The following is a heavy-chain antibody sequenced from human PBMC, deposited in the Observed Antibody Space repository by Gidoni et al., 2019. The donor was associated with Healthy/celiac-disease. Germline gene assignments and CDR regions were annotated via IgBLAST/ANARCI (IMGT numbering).Heavy chain of an antibody. J-gene: IGHJ6*02. CDR2: ISSSSSTI. CDR3: ARVLDTAMVFYYYYGMDV. D-gene: IGHD5-18*01. Sequence: EVQLVESGGGLVQPGGSLRLSCAASGFTFSSYSMNWVRQAPGKGLGWVSYISSSSSTIYYADSVKGRFTISRDNAKNSLYLQMNSLRDEDTAVYYCARVLDTAMVFYYYYGMDVWGQGTTVTV. CDR1: GFTFSSYS. V-gene: IGHV3-48*02.